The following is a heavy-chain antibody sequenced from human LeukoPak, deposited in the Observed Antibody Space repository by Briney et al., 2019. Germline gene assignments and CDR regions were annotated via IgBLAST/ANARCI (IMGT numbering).Heavy chain of an antibody. Sequence: PGGSLRLSCTASGFTFRMYAMSWVRQAPGKGLESVASIIYDGRHTYYAASVKGRSTISRDNSQNTLYLQMNSLRAEDTALYYCAKDGLSYDGSTHVYYFQSLGQGTLVTVSS. J-gene: IGHJ4*02. CDR2: IIYDGRHT. D-gene: IGHD3-22*01. V-gene: IGHV3-23*01. CDR3: AKDGLSYDGSTHVYYFQS. CDR1: GFTFRMYA.